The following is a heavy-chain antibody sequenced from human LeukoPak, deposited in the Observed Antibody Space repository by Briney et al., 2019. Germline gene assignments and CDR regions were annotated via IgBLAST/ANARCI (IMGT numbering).Heavy chain of an antibody. CDR2: INPSGGST. V-gene: IGHV1-46*01. CDR3: ARGNRVGATGNDFDY. D-gene: IGHD1-26*01. J-gene: IGHJ4*02. CDR1: GYTFTSYY. Sequence: ASVKVSCKASGYTFTSYYMHWVRQAPGQGLEWMGIINPSGGSTSYAQKFQGRVTMTRDTSTSTVYMELSSLRSEDTAVYYCARGNRVGATGNDFDYWGQGTLVTVSS.